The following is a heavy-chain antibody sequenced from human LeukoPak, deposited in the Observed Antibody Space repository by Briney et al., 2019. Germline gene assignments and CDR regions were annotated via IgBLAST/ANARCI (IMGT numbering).Heavy chain of an antibody. Sequence: ASVKVSCKASGYTFTGYYMHWVRQAPGQGLEWMGWINPNSGGSNYEQKFQGGVTMTRDTSISTAYMELSRLRSDDTAVYYCARDTYYYGSGIVDAFDIWGQGTMVTVSS. CDR3: ARDTYYYGSGIVDAFDI. D-gene: IGHD3-10*01. CDR2: INPNSGGS. V-gene: IGHV1-2*02. CDR1: GYTFTGYY. J-gene: IGHJ3*02.